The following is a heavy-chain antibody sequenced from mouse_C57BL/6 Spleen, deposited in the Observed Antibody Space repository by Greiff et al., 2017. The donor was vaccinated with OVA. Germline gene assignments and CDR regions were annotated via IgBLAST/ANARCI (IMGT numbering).Heavy chain of an antibody. CDR2: IDPEDGDT. CDR1: GFNIKDYY. CDR3: TSYYGSIAWFAY. Sequence: EVQLQQSGAELVRPGASVKLSCTASGFNIKDYYMHWVKQRPEQGLEWIGRIDPEDGDTEYAPKFQGKATMTADTSSNTAYLQLSSLTSEDTAVYYCTSYYGSIAWFAYWGQGTLVTVSA. J-gene: IGHJ3*01. D-gene: IGHD1-1*01. V-gene: IGHV14-1*01.